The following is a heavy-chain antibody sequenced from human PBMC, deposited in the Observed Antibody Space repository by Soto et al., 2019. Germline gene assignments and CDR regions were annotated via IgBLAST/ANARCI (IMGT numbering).Heavy chain of an antibody. CDR2: ISGSGGST. J-gene: IGHJ4*02. D-gene: IGHD5-12*01. CDR3: AKSPGYSGYEFDY. Sequence: GGSQILSCAASGFTFRSYSMSWVRQAPGKGLEWVSAISGSGGSTYYADSVKGRFTISRDNSKNTLYLQMNSLRAEDTAVYYCAKSPGYSGYEFDYWGQGTLVTVSS. CDR1: GFTFRSYS. V-gene: IGHV3-23*01.